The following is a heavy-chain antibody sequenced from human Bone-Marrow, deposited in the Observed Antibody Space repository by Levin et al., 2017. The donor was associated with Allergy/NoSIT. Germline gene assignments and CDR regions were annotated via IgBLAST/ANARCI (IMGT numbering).Heavy chain of an antibody. J-gene: IGHJ4*02. V-gene: IGHV3-15*01. CDR1: GFTYSDLW. CDR3: STETSFGASRFDF. D-gene: IGHD3-3*01. Sequence: PGGSLRLSCAASGFTYSDLWMSWVRQAPGKGLEWVGHIRSEIEGGTAGYAAPVKGRSTIPRDDSEGMLYLEMNRMQSEDTGVYYCSTETSFGASRFDFWGQGILVTVSS. CDR2: IRSEIEGGTA.